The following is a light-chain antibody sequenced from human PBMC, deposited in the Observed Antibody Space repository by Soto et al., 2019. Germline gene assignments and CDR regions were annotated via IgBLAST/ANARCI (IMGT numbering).Light chain of an antibody. CDR3: MQDALYST. CDR2: KVS. J-gene: IGKJ1*01. Sequence: IGITRTPRSLLVTLGQPASISCSSSQSPVDGDGITSLSWLHQRPGQPPRLLIYKVSNRFSGVPDRFSGSGAGTDFTLKINTVEAEDVGVYYCMQDALYSTFGQGTKVDIK. V-gene: IGKV2-24*01. CDR1: QSPVDGDGITS.